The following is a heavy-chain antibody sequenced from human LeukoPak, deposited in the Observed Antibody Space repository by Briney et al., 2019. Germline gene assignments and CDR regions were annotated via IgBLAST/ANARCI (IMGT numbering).Heavy chain of an antibody. CDR3: ARGVTYYYDSSGYYLDY. Sequence: SETLSLTCTVSGGSISSYYWSWIQQPPGKGLEWIGYIYYSGGTNYNPSLKSRVTISVDTSKNQFSLKLSSVTAADTAVYYCARGVTYYYDSSGYYLDYWGQGTLVTVSS. CDR1: GGSISSYY. CDR2: IYYSGGT. V-gene: IGHV4-59*01. D-gene: IGHD3-22*01. J-gene: IGHJ4*02.